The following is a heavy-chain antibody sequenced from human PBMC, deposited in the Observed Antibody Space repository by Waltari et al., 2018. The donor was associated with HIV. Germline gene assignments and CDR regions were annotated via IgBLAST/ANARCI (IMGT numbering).Heavy chain of an antibody. CDR1: GYTFTGHY. CDR3: TRESGYQLVRWLDP. V-gene: IGHV1-2*02. CDR2: INPISGAT. D-gene: IGHD2-2*01. Sequence: QVHLVQSGAEVKKPGASMKVSCKASGYTFTGHYAHWLRQAPGQGLEWMGWINPISGATNYAQTFQGRVTMTRDASINTVYMEVKSLRYDDTAMYYCTRESGYQLVRWLDPWGQGTRVTVSS. J-gene: IGHJ5*02.